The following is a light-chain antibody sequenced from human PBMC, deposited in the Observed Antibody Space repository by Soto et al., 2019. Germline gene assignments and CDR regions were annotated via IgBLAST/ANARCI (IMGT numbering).Light chain of an antibody. CDR3: QHPNTPAVT. CDR1: QGISSW. CDR2: AAS. Sequence: DIQMTHTPSSVSAXVXDXXTGTXRACQGISSWIAWDQQKTGNDPKLLIYAASSLQSGVPSRFSGSGSGTHFTLTISSLSTEDLPTNLQQHPNTPAVTFAQGSRLE. V-gene: IGKV1D-12*01. J-gene: IGKJ5*01.